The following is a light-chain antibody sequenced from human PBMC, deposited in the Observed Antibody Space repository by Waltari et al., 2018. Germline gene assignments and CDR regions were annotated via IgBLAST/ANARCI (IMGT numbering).Light chain of an antibody. CDR2: DNT. CDR3: QSYGSSPSAHVI. J-gene: IGLJ2*01. V-gene: IGLV1-40*01. Sequence: QSVLTQPPSVSGAPGQRVTISCTGSSSNIGARYDVHWYQQLPGTAPKLLIYDNTKRPSGVPDRFSGSKSGTSASLAITGLQAEDEADYYCQSYGSSPSAHVIFGGGTKLTVL. CDR1: SSNIGARYD.